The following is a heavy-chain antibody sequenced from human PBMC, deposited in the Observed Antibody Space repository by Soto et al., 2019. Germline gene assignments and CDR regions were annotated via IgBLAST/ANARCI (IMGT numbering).Heavy chain of an antibody. CDR2: TSGSGGST. CDR3: AKKGGCWVVARWGFQH. J-gene: IGHJ1*01. V-gene: IGHV3-23*01. Sequence: GGSLRLSCAASGFTFSGFATSWVRQAPGNGPEWVSATSGSGGSTYYADAVTGRFTISRDNSKNTLYLQRNSLRAEETAVYYCAKKGGCWVVARWGFQHWGQGTLVTVS. CDR1: GFTFSGFA. D-gene: IGHD6-25*01.